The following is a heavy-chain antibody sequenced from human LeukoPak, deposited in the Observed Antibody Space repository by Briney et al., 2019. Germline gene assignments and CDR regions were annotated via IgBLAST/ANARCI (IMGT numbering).Heavy chain of an antibody. J-gene: IGHJ4*02. CDR1: GASVGSAGYY. V-gene: IGHV4-61*08. D-gene: IGHD1-26*01. Sequence: PSETLSLTCTVSGASVGSAGYYWSWIRQPPGGGLEWIGYIYYISNTNYNPSLKTRFSMPVHPSKQQFSLKFNSVTATAPASLCCARTQSQSGSYRYYFGYWGQGTLVTVSS. CDR2: IYYISNT. CDR3: ARTQSQSGSYRYYFGY.